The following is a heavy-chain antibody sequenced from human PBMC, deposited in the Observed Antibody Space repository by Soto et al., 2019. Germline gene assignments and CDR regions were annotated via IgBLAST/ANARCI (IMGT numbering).Heavy chain of an antibody. CDR1: GGSFSGYY. CDR3: AGWYSSGWYGGGLFDY. D-gene: IGHD6-19*01. V-gene: IGHV4-34*01. Sequence: SETLSLTCAVYGGSFSGYYWSWIRQPPGKGLEWIGEINHSGSTNYNPSLKSRVTISVDTSKNQFSLKLSSVTAADTAVYYCAGWYSSGWYGGGLFDYWGQGTLVTSPQ. CDR2: INHSGST. J-gene: IGHJ4*02.